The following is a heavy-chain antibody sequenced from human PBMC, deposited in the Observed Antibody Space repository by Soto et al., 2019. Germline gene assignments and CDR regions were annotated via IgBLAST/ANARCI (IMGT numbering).Heavy chain of an antibody. CDR2: IYYSGST. J-gene: IGHJ4*02. CDR3: ARQKIPDSDTYY. D-gene: IGHD2-2*01. CDR1: GCSISSSSYD. V-gene: IGHV4-39*01. Sequence: SETLSLTCTVSGCSISSSSYDWGWIRQPPGKGLEWIGSIYYSGSTYYNPSLKSRVTISVDTSKNQFSLKLSSVTAADTAVYYCARQKIPDSDTYYWGQGTLVTVSS.